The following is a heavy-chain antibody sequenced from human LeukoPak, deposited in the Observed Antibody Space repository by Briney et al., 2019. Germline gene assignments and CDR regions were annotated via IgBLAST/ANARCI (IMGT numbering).Heavy chain of an antibody. V-gene: IGHV3-72*01. J-gene: IGHJ3*02. CDR2: IRRKRKGYTT. CDR1: GFRFSDYI. D-gene: IGHD3-22*01. Sequence: GGSLRLSCAASGFRFSDYILDWVRQAPGKGLEWVGRIRRKRKGYTTEYAASVKGRFTISRDDLKKSLDLHMTSLKTDDTAVYYCSRDGTEGDNSAFDIWGQGTMVTVSS. CDR3: SRDGTEGDNSAFDI.